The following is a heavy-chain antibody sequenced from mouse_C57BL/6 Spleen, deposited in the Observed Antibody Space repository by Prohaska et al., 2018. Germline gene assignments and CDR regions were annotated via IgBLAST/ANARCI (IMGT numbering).Heavy chain of an antibody. CDR1: GYTFTDYY. V-gene: IGHV1-26*01. J-gene: IGHJ3*01. CDR2: INTNNGGT. CDR3: ARDDYGSSFAY. Sequence: VQLQQSGPELVKPGASVKISCKASGYTFTDYYMNCVKQTHGKRLEWIGDINTNNGGTSYNQKLKGKATLTVDKSSSTAYMELRSLTSEDSAVYYCARDDYGSSFAYWGQGTLVTVSA. D-gene: IGHD2-4*01.